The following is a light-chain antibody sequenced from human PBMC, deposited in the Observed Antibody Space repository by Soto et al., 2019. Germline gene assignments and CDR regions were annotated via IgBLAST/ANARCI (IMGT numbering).Light chain of an antibody. Sequence: QSALTQPASVSGSPGQSITISCAGTMRDVGAYNLVSWYQQHPGRAPQLIIYEVRNRPSGISFRFSGSKSGNTASLTISGLQAEDGADYYSRPYTPKSSLIFGGGPNLTAL. CDR2: EVR. CDR3: RPYTPKSSLI. V-gene: IGLV2-14*01. J-gene: IGLJ2*01. CDR1: MRDVGAYNL.